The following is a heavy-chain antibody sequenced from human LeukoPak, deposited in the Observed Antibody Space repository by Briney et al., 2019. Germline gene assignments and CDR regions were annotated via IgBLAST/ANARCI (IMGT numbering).Heavy chain of an antibody. V-gene: IGHV4-34*01. CDR3: ARGLIYCSSTSCYPRFDY. Sequence: ASETLSLTCAVYGGSFSGYYWSWIRQPPGKGLEWIGEINHSGSTNYNPSLKSRVTISVDTSKNQFSLKLSSVTAADTAVYYCARGLIYCSSTSCYPRFDYWGQGTLVTVSS. D-gene: IGHD2-2*01. CDR2: INHSGST. CDR1: GGSFSGYY. J-gene: IGHJ4*02.